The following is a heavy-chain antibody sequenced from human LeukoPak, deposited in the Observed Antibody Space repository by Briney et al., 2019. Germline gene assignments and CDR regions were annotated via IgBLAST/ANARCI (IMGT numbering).Heavy chain of an antibody. Sequence: GGSLRLSCAASGFTFSSNYMSWVRQAPGKGLEWVSVIYSGGSTYYADSVKGRFTISRDNSKNTLYLQMNSLRAEDTAVYYCARDETGTTGCNPWGQGTLVTVSS. CDR2: IYSGGST. D-gene: IGHD1-1*01. V-gene: IGHV3-66*01. CDR3: ARDETGTTGCNP. CDR1: GFTFSSNY. J-gene: IGHJ5*02.